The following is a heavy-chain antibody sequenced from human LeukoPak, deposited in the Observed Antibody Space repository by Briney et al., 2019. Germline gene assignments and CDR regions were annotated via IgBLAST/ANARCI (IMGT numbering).Heavy chain of an antibody. CDR1: GFTISNYA. V-gene: IGHV3-23*01. CDR2: IDIGGDHA. Sequence: PSGSLSRNCAGSGFTISNYAMSWVRQAPGKGLEWVSAIDIGGDHAYHADYVKGRFTISRDKSKNTLFLQMSSLRAHDAAVYHFVRDFASCTGGSCYGDYWGQGALVTVSS. J-gene: IGHJ4*02. D-gene: IGHD2-15*01. CDR3: VRDFASCTGGSCYGDY.